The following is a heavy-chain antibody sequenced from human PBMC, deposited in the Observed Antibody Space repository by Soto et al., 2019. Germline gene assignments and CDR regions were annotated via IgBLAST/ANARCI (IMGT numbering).Heavy chain of an antibody. D-gene: IGHD3-22*01. CDR1: GYTFTSYG. V-gene: IGHV1-18*01. CDR3: ARTDYDSSGYLAAKFDY. CDR2: ISAYNGNT. J-gene: IGHJ4*02. Sequence: ASVKVSCKASGYTFTSYGISWVRQAPGQGLEWMGWISAYNGNTNYAQKLQGRVTMTTDTSTSTAYMELRSLRSDDTAVYYCARTDYDSSGYLAAKFDYWGQGTLVTVSS.